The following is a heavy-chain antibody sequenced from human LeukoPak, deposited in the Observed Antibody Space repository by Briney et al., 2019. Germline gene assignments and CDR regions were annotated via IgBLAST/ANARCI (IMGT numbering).Heavy chain of an antibody. CDR1: GFTFSDHY. CDR2: TRNKANRYTT. CDR3: ARGGRYLPLDI. Sequence: GGSLRLSCAASGFTFSDHYMDWVRKAPGKGLEWVGRTRNKANRYTTEYAASVKGRFTISRDDSKNSLYLQINSLKTADTAVYYCARGGRYLPLDIWGQGTMVTVSS. D-gene: IGHD3-10*01. J-gene: IGHJ3*02. V-gene: IGHV3-72*01.